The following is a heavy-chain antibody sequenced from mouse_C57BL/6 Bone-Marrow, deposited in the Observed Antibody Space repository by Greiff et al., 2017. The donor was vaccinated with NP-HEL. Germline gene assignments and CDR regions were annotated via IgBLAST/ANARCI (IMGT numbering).Heavy chain of an antibody. CDR3: AIYPRFAY. CDR2: INPNNGGT. D-gene: IGHD2-1*01. CDR1: GYTFTDYN. J-gene: IGHJ3*01. V-gene: IGHV1-18*01. Sequence: EVKLQESGPELVKPGASVKIPCKASGYTFTDYNMDWVKQSHGKSLEWIGDINPNNGGTIYNQKFKGKATLTVDKSSSTAYMELRSLTSEDTAVYYCAIYPRFAYWGQGTLVTVSA.